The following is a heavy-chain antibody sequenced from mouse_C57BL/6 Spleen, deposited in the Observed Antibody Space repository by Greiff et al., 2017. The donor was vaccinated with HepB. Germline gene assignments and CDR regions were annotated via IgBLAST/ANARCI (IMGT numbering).Heavy chain of an antibody. D-gene: IGHD2-4*01. CDR1: GYTFTEYT. CDR2: FYPGSGSI. CDR3: ARHQSYDYDEGDYFDY. J-gene: IGHJ2*01. V-gene: IGHV1-62-2*01. Sequence: QVQLQQSGAELVKPGASVKLSCKASGYTFTEYTIHWVKQRSGQGLEWIGWFYPGSGSIKYNEKFKDKATLTADKSSSTVYMELSRLTSEDSAVYFCARHQSYDYDEGDYFDYWGQGTTLTVSS.